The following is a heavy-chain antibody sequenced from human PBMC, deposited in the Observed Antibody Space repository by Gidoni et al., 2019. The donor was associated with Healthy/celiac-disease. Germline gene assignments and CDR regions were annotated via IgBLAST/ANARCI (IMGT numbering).Heavy chain of an antibody. CDR1: GFTFSSYG. D-gene: IGHD3-16*01. CDR2: ISYDGSNK. CDR3: AKDRGEGAFDI. V-gene: IGHV3-30*18. Sequence: QVQLVESGGGVVQPGRSLRLSCAASGFTFSSYGMHWVRQAPGKGLEWVAVISYDGSNKYYADSVKGRFTISRDNSKNTLYLQMNSLRAEDTAVYYCAKDRGEGAFDIWGQGTMVTVSS. J-gene: IGHJ3*02.